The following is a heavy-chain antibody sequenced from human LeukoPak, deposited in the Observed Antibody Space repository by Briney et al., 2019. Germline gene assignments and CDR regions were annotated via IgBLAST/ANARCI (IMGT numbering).Heavy chain of an antibody. V-gene: IGHV3-74*01. J-gene: IGHJ5*02. CDR2: INGDGSST. D-gene: IGHD3-16*01. Sequence: GGSLRLSCAASGFTFSSYWMHWVRQAPGKGLVWVSRINGDGSSTAYEDSVKGRFTISRDNAKNSLYLQMNSLRAEDTAVYYCAIVTPTLISSGWWFDPWGQGTLVTVSS. CDR1: GFTFSSYW. CDR3: AIVTPTLISSGWWFDP.